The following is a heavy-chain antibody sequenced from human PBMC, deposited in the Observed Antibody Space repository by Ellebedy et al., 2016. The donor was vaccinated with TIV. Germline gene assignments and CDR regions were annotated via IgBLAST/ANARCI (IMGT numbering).Heavy chain of an antibody. V-gene: IGHV4-4*07. CDR2: IYTSGST. Sequence: MPSETLSLTCTVSGGSISSYYWSWIRQPAGKGLEWIGRIYTSGSTNYNPSLKSRVTMSVDTSKNQFSLKLSSVTAADTAVYYCARQRPYYDSSGYQSLFDYWGQGTLVTVSS. CDR1: GGSISSYY. D-gene: IGHD3-22*01. CDR3: ARQRPYYDSSGYQSLFDY. J-gene: IGHJ4*02.